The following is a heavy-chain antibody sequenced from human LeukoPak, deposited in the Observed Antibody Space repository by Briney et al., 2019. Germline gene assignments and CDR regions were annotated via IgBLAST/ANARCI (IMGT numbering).Heavy chain of an antibody. Sequence: GGSLRLSCAASGFTFNTYTMNWVRQAPGKGLEWVSSITASSTAIYSADSVKGRFTISRDNAKNFLYLQMNSLRAEDTAVYYCAGDARGCRDYWGQGTLVTVSS. CDR3: AGDARGCRDY. V-gene: IGHV3-21*01. D-gene: IGHD6-19*01. CDR2: ITASSTAI. CDR1: GFTFNTYT. J-gene: IGHJ4*02.